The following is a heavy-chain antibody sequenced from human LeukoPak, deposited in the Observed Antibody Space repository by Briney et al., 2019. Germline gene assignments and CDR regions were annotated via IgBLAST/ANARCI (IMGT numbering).Heavy chain of an antibody. V-gene: IGHV1-2*06. D-gene: IGHD3-22*01. CDR2: INPNSGGT. J-gene: IGHJ4*02. Sequence: ASVKVSCKASGYTFTDYYMHWVRQAPGQGLEWMGRINPNSGGTNYAQKFQARVTMTRDTSISTAYMELSRLRSDDTALYYCARAAYYYDGSGYYLGDWGQGTLVTVSS. CDR1: GYTFTDYY. CDR3: ARAAYYYDGSGYYLGD.